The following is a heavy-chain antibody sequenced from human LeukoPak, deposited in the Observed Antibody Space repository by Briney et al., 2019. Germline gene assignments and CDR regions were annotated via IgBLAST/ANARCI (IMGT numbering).Heavy chain of an antibody. CDR3: ARSYTHYDFWSGYTYQNYFDP. CDR1: GFTFSSYG. Sequence: GGSLRLSCAASGFTFSSYGMHWVRQAPGKGLEWVAVIWYDGSNKYYADSVKGRFTISRDNSKNTLYLQMNSLRAEDTAVYYCARSYTHYDFWSGYTYQNYFDPWGQGTLVTVSS. V-gene: IGHV3-33*01. J-gene: IGHJ5*02. CDR2: IWYDGSNK. D-gene: IGHD3-3*01.